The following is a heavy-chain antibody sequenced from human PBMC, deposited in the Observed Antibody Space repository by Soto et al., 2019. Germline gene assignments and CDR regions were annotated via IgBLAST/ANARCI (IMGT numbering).Heavy chain of an antibody. CDR2: IHHAGPT. D-gene: IGHD2-2*01. Sequence: PSETLSLTCTVSGGSITTIDYYWTWIRQLPGEGLEWIAYIHHAGPTYYNPSLQSRITISVDTSQNQFSLKLNSVTAADTAVYFCARKRNALTYLDYWDQGALVTVSS. CDR1: GGSITTIDYY. V-gene: IGHV4-30-4*08. CDR3: ARKRNALTYLDY. J-gene: IGHJ4*02.